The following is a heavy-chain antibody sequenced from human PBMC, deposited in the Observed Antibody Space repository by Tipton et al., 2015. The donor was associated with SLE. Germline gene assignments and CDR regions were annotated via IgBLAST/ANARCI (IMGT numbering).Heavy chain of an antibody. Sequence: TLSLTCIVSGGTISTSSYYWGWIRQSPGKGLEWIGHIYTSGSTNYNPSLKSRVTISVDTSKNQFSLKVSSVTAADTAVYYCAGMAGGGAYYYYGMDVWGQGTTVTVSS. CDR1: GGTISTSSYY. CDR2: IYTSGST. CDR3: AGMAGGGAYYYYGMDV. V-gene: IGHV4-61*09. D-gene: IGHD2-21*01. J-gene: IGHJ6*02.